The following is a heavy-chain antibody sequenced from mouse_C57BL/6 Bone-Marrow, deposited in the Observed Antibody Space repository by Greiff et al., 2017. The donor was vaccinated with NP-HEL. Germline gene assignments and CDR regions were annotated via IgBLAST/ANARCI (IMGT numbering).Heavy chain of an antibody. CDR2: IYPGDGDT. CDR1: GYDFSNYW. J-gene: IGHJ3*01. Sequence: QVQLQQSGAELVKPGASVKISCKASGYDFSNYWMNWVKQRPGQGLEWIGQIYPGDGDTNYNGKFKDKATLTADTSSSTAYMQLSRLTSEDSAVYFCERGAYWGQGTLVTVSA. V-gene: IGHV1-80*01. CDR3: ERGAY.